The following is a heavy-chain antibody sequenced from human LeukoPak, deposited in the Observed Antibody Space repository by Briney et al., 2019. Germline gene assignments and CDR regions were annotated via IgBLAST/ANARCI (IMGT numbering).Heavy chain of an antibody. D-gene: IGHD3-10*01. CDR2: INTNSGGT. Sequence: GASVKVSCKASGYTFTGYYMHWVRQAPGQGLEWMGWINTNSGGTNYAQKFQGRVTMTRDTSISTVYMELSRLRSDDTAVYYCARDPLYGSGSYFFDFWGQGTLVTVSS. CDR3: ARDPLYGSGSYFFDF. CDR1: GYTFTGYY. J-gene: IGHJ4*02. V-gene: IGHV1-2*02.